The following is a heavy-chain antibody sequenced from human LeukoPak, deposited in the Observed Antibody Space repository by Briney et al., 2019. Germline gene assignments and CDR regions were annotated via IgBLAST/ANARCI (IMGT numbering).Heavy chain of an antibody. CDR1: GFTFSSYS. CDR3: ARVGALSSSWLLY. CDR2: ISSSSSTI. D-gene: IGHD6-13*01. Sequence: QPGGSLRLSCAASGFTFSSYSMNWVRQAPGKGLEWVSYISSSSSTIYYADSVKGRFTISRDNAKNSLYLQMNSLRAEDTAVYFCARVGALSSSWLLYWGQGTLVTVSS. V-gene: IGHV3-48*04. J-gene: IGHJ4*02.